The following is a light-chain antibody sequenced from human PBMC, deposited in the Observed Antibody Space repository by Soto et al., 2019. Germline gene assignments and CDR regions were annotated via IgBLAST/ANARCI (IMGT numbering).Light chain of an antibody. CDR1: SWNISDT. CDR2: LYGDDSH. CDR3: QIEDTGFSVV. Sequence: QSVLTQSPSASASLGASVKLTCTLSSWNISDTIALHQHQPVTGPTHLMQLYGDDSHNKGDGLPDRFSGSSSGAERYLTSSRHESEDEADYYCQIEDTGFSVVFGGGTQLTVL. J-gene: IGLJ2*01. V-gene: IGLV4-69*01.